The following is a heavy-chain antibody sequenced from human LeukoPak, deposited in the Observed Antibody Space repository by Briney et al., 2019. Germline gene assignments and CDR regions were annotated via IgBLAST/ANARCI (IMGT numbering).Heavy chain of an antibody. D-gene: IGHD5-24*01. J-gene: IGHJ3*02. CDR3: AKDRVATITGDAFDI. V-gene: IGHV3-23*01. Sequence: GGSLRLYCAASGFTFSSYAMSWVRQAPGKGLEWVSAISGSGGSTYYADSVKGRFTISRDNSKNTLYLQMNSLRAEDTAVYYCAKDRVATITGDAFDIWGQGTMVTVSS. CDR1: GFTFSSYA. CDR2: ISGSGGST.